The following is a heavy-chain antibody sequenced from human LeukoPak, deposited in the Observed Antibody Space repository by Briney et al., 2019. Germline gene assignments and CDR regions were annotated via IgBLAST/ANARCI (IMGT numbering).Heavy chain of an antibody. V-gene: IGHV3-66*01. CDR2: LYSGGGT. D-gene: IGHD3-10*01. CDR1: GFSVSTNF. CDR3: TRDRSSMVRGNYFDY. J-gene: IGHJ4*02. Sequence: GGSLRLSCAASGFSVSTNFMSWFRQAPGKGLEWVSLLYSGGGTSYADSVKGRFTISRDNSVNTLYLQMNSLRAEDTAVYYCTRDRSSMVRGNYFDYWGQGALVTVSS.